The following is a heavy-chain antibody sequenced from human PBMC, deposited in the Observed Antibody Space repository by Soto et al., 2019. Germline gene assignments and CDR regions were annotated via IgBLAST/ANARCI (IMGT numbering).Heavy chain of an antibody. D-gene: IGHD2-8*02. V-gene: IGHV3-7*03. CDR3: STTGGY. CDR1: RTTFIGYW. J-gene: IGHJ4*02. CDR2: IRQDGGEM. Sequence: EVQLEQTGGGLVQPGGSLRLSCVASRTTFIGYWMSWVRQAPGRGLEWVATIRQDGGEMYYVDSVKGRFTSTRERAKNSLYLQKNSLAIEDTALYYCSTTGGYWGQGILVTVSS.